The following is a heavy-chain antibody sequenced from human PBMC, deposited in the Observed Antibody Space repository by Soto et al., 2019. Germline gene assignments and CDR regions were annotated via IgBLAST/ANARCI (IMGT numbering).Heavy chain of an antibody. CDR2: ISNGDETT. Sequence: GGSLRLSXAASGFIFTDYSMTWLRQAPGKGLGWVSYISNGDETTQYADSVKGRFTVSRDNAKKVLFLQMSSLRVDDTAVYYCARDPQRRDGYNFDSWGRGALVTVSS. CDR3: ARDPQRRDGYNFDS. J-gene: IGHJ4*02. CDR1: GFIFTDYS. D-gene: IGHD5-12*01. V-gene: IGHV3-11*01.